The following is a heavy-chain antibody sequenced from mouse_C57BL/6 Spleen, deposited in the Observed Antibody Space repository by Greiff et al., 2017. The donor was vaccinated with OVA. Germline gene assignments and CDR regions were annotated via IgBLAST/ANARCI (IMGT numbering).Heavy chain of an antibody. J-gene: IGHJ2*01. D-gene: IGHD1-1*01. V-gene: IGHV2-5*01. CDR3: AKNYYGSSYYFDC. CDR2: IWRGGST. Sequence: QVQLQQSGPGLVQPSQSLSITCTVSGFSLTSYGVHWVRQSPGKGLEWLGVIWRGGSTDYNAAFMSRLSITKDNSKSQVFFKMNSLQADDTAIYYCAKNYYGSSYYFDCWGQGTTLTVSS. CDR1: GFSLTSYG.